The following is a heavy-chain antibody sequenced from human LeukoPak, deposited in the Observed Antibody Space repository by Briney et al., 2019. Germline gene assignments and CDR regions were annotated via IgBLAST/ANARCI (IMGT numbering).Heavy chain of an antibody. D-gene: IGHD3-10*01. CDR1: GYTLTGYY. Sequence: VASVKVSCKASGYTLTGYYMHWVRQAPGQGLEWMGWINPNSGGTNYAQKFQGRVTMTRDTSISTAYMELSRLRSDDTAVYYCARPQVLLWFGELAMDVWGQGTTVTVSS. V-gene: IGHV1-2*02. CDR2: INPNSGGT. J-gene: IGHJ6*02. CDR3: ARPQVLLWFGELAMDV.